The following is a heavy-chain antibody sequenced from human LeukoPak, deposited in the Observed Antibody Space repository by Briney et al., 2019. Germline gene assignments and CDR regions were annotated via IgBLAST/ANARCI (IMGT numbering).Heavy chain of an antibody. CDR3: ARVSYYGSGSYGY. D-gene: IGHD3-10*01. CDR1: GYTFTGYY. CDR2: INPNSGGT. J-gene: IGHJ4*02. V-gene: IGHV1-2*02. Sequence: ASVKVSCKASGYTFTGYYMHWVRQAPGQGLEWMGWINPNSGGTNYAQKFQGRVTMTRDTSISTAYMELSRLRSDDTAVYYCARVSYYGSGSYGYWGQGTLVTVSS.